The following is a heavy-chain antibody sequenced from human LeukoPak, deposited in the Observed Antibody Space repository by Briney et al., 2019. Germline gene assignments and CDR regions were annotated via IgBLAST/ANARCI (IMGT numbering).Heavy chain of an antibody. CDR3: ARDDSSGYPI. J-gene: IGHJ3*02. D-gene: IGHD3-22*01. CDR1: GFTVSSNY. CDR2: IYSGGST. V-gene: IGHV3-53*01. Sequence: GGSLRLSCAASGFTVSSNYMSWVRQAPGKGLEWVSVIYSGGSTYYADSVKGRFTIARDNSKDTLYLQMNSLRAEDTAVYYCARDDSSGYPIWGQGTMVTVSS.